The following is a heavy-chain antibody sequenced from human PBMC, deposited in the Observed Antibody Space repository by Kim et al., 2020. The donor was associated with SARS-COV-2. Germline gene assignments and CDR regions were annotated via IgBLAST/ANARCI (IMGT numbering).Heavy chain of an antibody. CDR3: AKGISITIFGVVIDSDAFDI. V-gene: IGHV3-23*01. Sequence: GGSLRLSCAASGFTFSSYAMSWVRQAPGKGLEWVSAISGSGGSTYYADSVKGRFTTSRDNSKNTLYLQMNSLRAEDTAVYYCAKGISITIFGVVIDSDAFDIWGQGTMVTVSS. J-gene: IGHJ3*02. CDR2: ISGSGGST. CDR1: GFTFSSYA. D-gene: IGHD3-3*01.